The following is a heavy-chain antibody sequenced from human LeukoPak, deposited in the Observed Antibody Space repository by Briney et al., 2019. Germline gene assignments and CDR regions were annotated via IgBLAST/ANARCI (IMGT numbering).Heavy chain of an antibody. Sequence: GGSLRLSCAASGFSFSNAWMNWVRQAPGKGLEWVSHIGGSVNNIYYADSVKGRFTISRDNAKESVYLQMNSLRDEDTAVYYCVRESGHYSDNSGFYPWGQGTLVTVSS. CDR1: GFSFSNAW. V-gene: IGHV3-48*02. J-gene: IGHJ5*02. CDR2: IGGSVNNI. CDR3: VRESGHYSDNSGFYP. D-gene: IGHD3-22*01.